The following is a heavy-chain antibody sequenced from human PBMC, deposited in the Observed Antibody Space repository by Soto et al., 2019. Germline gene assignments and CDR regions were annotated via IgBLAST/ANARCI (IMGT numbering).Heavy chain of an antibody. CDR1: GDSVSGGDSF. D-gene: IGHD3-10*01. J-gene: IGHJ4*02. Sequence: QVQLQESGPGLVKPSQTLSLTCTVSGDSVSGGDSFWSWIRQLSGRALEWICYTSFSGYTSYTPSPKSRVLISVHMSKHPYSLRLTSVTAADTAIYYGVRGGNTYHYAISWPGTFDKWGQGTLVSVST. CDR2: TSFSGYT. CDR3: VRGGNTYHYAISWPGTFDK. V-gene: IGHV4-30-4*01.